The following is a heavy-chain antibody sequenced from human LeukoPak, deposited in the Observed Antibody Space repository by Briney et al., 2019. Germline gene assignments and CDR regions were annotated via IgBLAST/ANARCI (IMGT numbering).Heavy chain of an antibody. CDR2: SSAYNGNT. D-gene: IGHD5-18*01. Sequence: ASVKASCKASGYTFTSYGISWVRQAPGQGLEWMGWSSAYNGNTNCAQKLQGRVTMTTDTSTSTAYMELRSLRSDDTAVYYCARVPLPWIQLLDYYYYYMAVWGKGTTVTLSS. V-gene: IGHV1-18*01. CDR1: GYTFTSYG. J-gene: IGHJ6*03. CDR3: ARVPLPWIQLLDYYYYYMAV.